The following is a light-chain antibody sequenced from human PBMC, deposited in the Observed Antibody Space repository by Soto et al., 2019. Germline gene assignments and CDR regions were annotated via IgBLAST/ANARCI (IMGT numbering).Light chain of an antibody. CDR1: SDIGNYNI. CDR2: EVT. V-gene: IGLV2-23*02. Sequence: LTQPASVSGSPGQSVTISCSGSDIGNYNIVSWYQHIPGRAPKLLIFEVTMRPSGISDRFSGSKSASTASLTISGLHAEDEGDYYCASYAGSRTDVFGSGTKVTV. J-gene: IGLJ1*01. CDR3: ASYAGSRTDV.